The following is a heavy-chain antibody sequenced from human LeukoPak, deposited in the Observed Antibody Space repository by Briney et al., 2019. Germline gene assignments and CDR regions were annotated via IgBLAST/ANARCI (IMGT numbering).Heavy chain of an antibody. CDR3: ARSGRVAENYYYYGMDV. J-gene: IGHJ6*02. D-gene: IGHD6-19*01. Sequence: PSETLSLTCTVSGGSINNYYWSWIRQPPGKGLEWIGYIFSSGSTNYNPSLKSRVTISVDTSNNQFSLTLTSVTAADTAVYYCARSGRVAENYYYYGMDVWGQGTTVTVSS. V-gene: IGHV4-59*08. CDR2: IFSSGST. CDR1: GGSINNYY.